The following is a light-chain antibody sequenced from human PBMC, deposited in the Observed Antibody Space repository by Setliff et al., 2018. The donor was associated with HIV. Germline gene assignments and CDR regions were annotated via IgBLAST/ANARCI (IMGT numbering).Light chain of an antibody. J-gene: IGLJ1*01. CDR3: SSYAGSNNYV. V-gene: IGLV2-8*01. CDR1: SSDVGGYNY. Sequence: QSVLTQPPSASGSPGQSVTISCTGTSSDVGGYNYVSWYQQHPGKAPKLMIYGVSKRPSGVPDRFSGSKSGNTASLTVSGLQAEDEADYYCSSYAGSNNYVFGTGTKV. CDR2: GVS.